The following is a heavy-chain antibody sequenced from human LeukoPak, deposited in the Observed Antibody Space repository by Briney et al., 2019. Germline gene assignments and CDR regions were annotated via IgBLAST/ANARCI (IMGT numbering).Heavy chain of an antibody. Sequence: ASVKDSCKASGYTFTNYDINWVRQATGQGLEWMGWITAYNDNTYYAQKLQGRVTMTTDTSTSTAYMQLRSLRSDDTAVYYCARDLRRGSSSWYVSGGDYWGQGTLVTVSS. CDR1: GYTFTNYD. CDR2: ITAYNDNT. V-gene: IGHV1-18*01. D-gene: IGHD6-13*01. J-gene: IGHJ4*02. CDR3: ARDLRRGSSSWYVSGGDY.